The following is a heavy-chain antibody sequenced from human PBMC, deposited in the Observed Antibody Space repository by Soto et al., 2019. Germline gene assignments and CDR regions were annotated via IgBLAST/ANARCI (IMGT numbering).Heavy chain of an antibody. Sequence: QVQLVQSGAEVKKPGASVKVSCKASGYTFTSYGISWERQAPGQGLEWMGWISAYNGNTNYAQKLQGRVTMTTDTSTSTAYMELRSLRSDDTAVYYCARALAHYYDSSGYYCWFDPWGQGTLVTVSS. V-gene: IGHV1-18*01. D-gene: IGHD3-22*01. CDR3: ARALAHYYDSSGYYCWFDP. CDR2: ISAYNGNT. CDR1: GYTFTSYG. J-gene: IGHJ5*02.